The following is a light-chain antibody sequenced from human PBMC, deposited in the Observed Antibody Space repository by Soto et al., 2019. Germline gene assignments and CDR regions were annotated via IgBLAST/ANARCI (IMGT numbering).Light chain of an antibody. CDR3: QRGAT. Sequence: EILFTQASATLSITPGERATPSCRASQSISSNLAWYQQKPGPAPRLLIYDAPNGATGIPAGFSGSGSGTDFTLTISSLEPEDFAVYSCQRGATSGQGTRLE. CDR1: QSISSN. V-gene: IGKV3-11*01. J-gene: IGKJ5*01. CDR2: DAP.